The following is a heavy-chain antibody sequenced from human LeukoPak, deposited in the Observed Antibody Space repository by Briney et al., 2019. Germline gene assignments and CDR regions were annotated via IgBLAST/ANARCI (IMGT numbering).Heavy chain of an antibody. CDR3: ATSAIFGVVIPYYYYYMDV. J-gene: IGHJ6*03. Sequence: GASVKVSCKVSGYTLTELSMHWVRQAPGKGLEWMGGFDPEDGETIYAQKFQGRVTMTEDTSTDTAYMELSSLRSEDTAVYYCATSAIFGVVIPYYYYYMDVWGKGTTVTVSS. V-gene: IGHV1-24*01. D-gene: IGHD3-3*01. CDR2: FDPEDGET. CDR1: GYTLTELS.